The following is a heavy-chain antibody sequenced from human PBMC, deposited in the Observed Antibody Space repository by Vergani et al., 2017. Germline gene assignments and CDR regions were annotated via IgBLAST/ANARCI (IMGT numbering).Heavy chain of an antibody. V-gene: IGHV4-59*13. Sequence: QVQLEESGPGLVKPSETLSLTCTVSGGSFNTYYWSWIRQSPGKGLEWIGYIYSTGSTNYNPSLNSRVTMSVDTSKSQFSLKLRSVTAADTAVYFFARVMYRDEASTGYRLEGMDIWGQGTTVTISS. CDR2: IYSTGST. D-gene: IGHD3-9*01. CDR1: GGSFNTYY. CDR3: ARVMYRDEASTGYRLEGMDI. J-gene: IGHJ6*02.